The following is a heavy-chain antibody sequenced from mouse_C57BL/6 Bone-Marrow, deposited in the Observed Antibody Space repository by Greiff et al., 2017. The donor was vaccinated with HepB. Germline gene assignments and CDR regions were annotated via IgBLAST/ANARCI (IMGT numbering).Heavy chain of an antibody. D-gene: IGHD2-4*01. Sequence: VQLQQPGAELVMPGASVKLSCKASGYTFTSYWMHWVKQRPGQGLEWIGEIDPSDSYTNYNQKFKGKSTLTVDKSSSTAYMQLSRLTSEDSAVYSCASDWDYWGRGTTLTVSS. V-gene: IGHV1-69*01. J-gene: IGHJ2*01. CDR2: IDPSDSYT. CDR3: ASDWDY. CDR1: GYTFTSYW.